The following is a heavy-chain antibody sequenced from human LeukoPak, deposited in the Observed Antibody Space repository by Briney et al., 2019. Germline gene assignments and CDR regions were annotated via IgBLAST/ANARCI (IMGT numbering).Heavy chain of an antibody. CDR3: AREIAESYYYYYYMDV. J-gene: IGHJ6*03. CDR1: GFTFSSYS. Sequence: PGGSLRLSCAASGFTFSSYSMNWVRQAPGKGLEWVSSISSSSSYIYYADSVKGRFTISRDNAKNSLYLQMNSLRAEDTAVYYCAREIAESYYYYYYMDVWGKGTTVTVSS. V-gene: IGHV3-21*01. CDR2: ISSSSSYI.